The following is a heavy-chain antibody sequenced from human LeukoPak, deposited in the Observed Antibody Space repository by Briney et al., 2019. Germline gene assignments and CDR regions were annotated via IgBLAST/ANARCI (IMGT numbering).Heavy chain of an antibody. V-gene: IGHV1-8*02. CDR3: ARSNGDYYDYVWGSYRHFDY. J-gene: IGHJ4*02. Sequence: GESLKISCKGSGYSFTSYWIGWVRQATGQGLEWMGWMNPNSGNTGYAQKFQGRVTMTRNTSISTAYMELSSLRSEDTAVYYCARSNGDYYDYVWGSYRHFDYWGQGTLVTVSS. CDR1: GYSFTSYW. CDR2: MNPNSGNT. D-gene: IGHD3-16*02.